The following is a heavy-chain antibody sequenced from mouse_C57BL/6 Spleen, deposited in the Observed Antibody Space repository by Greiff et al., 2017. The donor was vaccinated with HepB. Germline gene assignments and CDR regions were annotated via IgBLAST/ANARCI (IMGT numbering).Heavy chain of an antibody. D-gene: IGHD3-2*02. CDR2: IDPEDGDT. V-gene: IGHV14-2*01. CDR1: GYTFTDYY. CDR3: ARQQADY. J-gene: IGHJ2*01. Sequence: EVQLQQSGAELVKPGASVKLSCTASGYTFTDYYMHWVKQRTEQGLEWIGRIDPEDGDTNYDPKFQGKATITADTSSNTAYMQLSSLTSEDTAVYYCARQQADYWGQGTTLTVSS.